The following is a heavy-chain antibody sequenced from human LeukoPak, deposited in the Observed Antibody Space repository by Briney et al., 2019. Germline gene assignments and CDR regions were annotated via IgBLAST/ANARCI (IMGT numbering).Heavy chain of an antibody. Sequence: GAPLKVSCKASGYTFTRYDMHWVRQAPGHGLEWMGWINPNSGGTNYAQKFQGRVTMTRDTSISTAYMELSRRRSDDTAVYYCATEGFESSSSVDYWRQGTLVTVSS. CDR1: GYTFTRYD. D-gene: IGHD6-6*01. J-gene: IGHJ4*02. CDR2: INPNSGGT. CDR3: ATEGFESSSSVDY. V-gene: IGHV1-2*02.